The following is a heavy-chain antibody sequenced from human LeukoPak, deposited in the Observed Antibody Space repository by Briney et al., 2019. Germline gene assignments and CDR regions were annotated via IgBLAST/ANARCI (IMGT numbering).Heavy chain of an antibody. Sequence: GGSLRLSCAASGFTFSSYAMSWVRQAPGKGLEWVSAISGSGGSTYYAGSVKGRFTISRDNSKNTLYLQMNSLRAEDTAVYYCAKPKYSYGNIDYWGQGTLVTVSS. V-gene: IGHV3-23*01. CDR2: ISGSGGST. CDR3: AKPKYSYGNIDY. CDR1: GFTFSSYA. D-gene: IGHD5-18*01. J-gene: IGHJ4*02.